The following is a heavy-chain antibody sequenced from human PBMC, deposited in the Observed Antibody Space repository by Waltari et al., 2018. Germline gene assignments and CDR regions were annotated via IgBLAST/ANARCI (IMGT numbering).Heavy chain of an antibody. J-gene: IGHJ4*02. V-gene: IGHV1-69*01. Sequence: QVQLVQSGAEVKKPGSSVKVSCKASGGTFSSYAISWVRQAPGQGLEWMGGIIPNFGTENYEQKCQGRVTITADESTSTAYMELSSLRSEDTAVYYCAREGVKYNWNYYFDYWGQGTLVTVSS. CDR2: IIPNFGTE. D-gene: IGHD1-7*01. CDR1: GGTFSSYA. CDR3: AREGVKYNWNYYFDY.